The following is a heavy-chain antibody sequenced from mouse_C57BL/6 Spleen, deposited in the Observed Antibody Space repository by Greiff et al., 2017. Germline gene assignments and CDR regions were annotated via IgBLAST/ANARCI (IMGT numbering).Heavy chain of an antibody. J-gene: IGHJ2*01. CDR2: IYPGDGDT. Sequence: QVQLQQSGPELVKPGASVKISCKASGYAFSSSWMNWVKQRPGQGLEWIGRIYPGDGDTNYNGKFKGKATLTADKSSSTAYMQLSSLTSEDSAVYFCARSPLYGNFDYWGQGTTLTVSS. CDR1: GYAFSSSW. D-gene: IGHD2-1*01. CDR3: ARSPLYGNFDY. V-gene: IGHV1-82*01.